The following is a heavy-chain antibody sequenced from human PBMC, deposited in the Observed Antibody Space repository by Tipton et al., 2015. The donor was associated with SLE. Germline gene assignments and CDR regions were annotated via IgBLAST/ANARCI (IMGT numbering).Heavy chain of an antibody. Sequence: TLSLTCNVSVYSISSSHWWGWIRQPPGKGLEWIGEINHSGSTNHNPSLKSRVTISVDTSKNQLSLKLSAVTAADTAVYYCARALWKGGDYWGQGTLVTVSS. CDR3: ARALWKGGDY. CDR1: VYSISSSHW. CDR2: INHSGST. V-gene: IGHV4-4*02. J-gene: IGHJ4*02. D-gene: IGHD1-1*01.